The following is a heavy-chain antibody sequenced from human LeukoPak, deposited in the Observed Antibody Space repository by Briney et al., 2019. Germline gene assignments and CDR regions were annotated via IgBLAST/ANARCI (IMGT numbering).Heavy chain of an antibody. CDR1: GFTFSSYG. CDR2: IWYDGSNK. D-gene: IGHD3-10*01. V-gene: IGHV3-33*01. J-gene: IGHJ4*02. Sequence: GGSLRLSCAASGFTFSSYGMHWVRQAPGKGLEWVAVIWYDGSNKYYADSVKGRFTISRNNSKNTLYLQMNSLRAEDTAVYYCARDKYYYGSGSSHLDYWGQGTLVTVSS. CDR3: ARDKYYYGSGSSHLDY.